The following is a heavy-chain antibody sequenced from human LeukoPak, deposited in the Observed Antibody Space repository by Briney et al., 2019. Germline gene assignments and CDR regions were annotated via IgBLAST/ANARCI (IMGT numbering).Heavy chain of an antibody. CDR2: IRYDGSNK. CDR3: ARVIYDSVDYFLHFDY. CDR1: GFTFSSYG. V-gene: IGHV3-30*02. J-gene: IGHJ4*02. Sequence: GGSLRLSCAASGFTFSSYGMHWVRQAPGKGLEWVAFIRYDGSNKYYADSVKGRFTISRDNSKNTLYLQMNSLRAEDTAVYYCARVIYDSVDYFLHFDYWGQGTLVTVSS. D-gene: IGHD3-22*01.